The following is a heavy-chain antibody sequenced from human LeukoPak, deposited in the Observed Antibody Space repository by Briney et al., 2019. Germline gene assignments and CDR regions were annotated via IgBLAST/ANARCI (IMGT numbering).Heavy chain of an antibody. Sequence: PSETLSLTCPVSGGSISSYYWSWIRQPPGKGLEWIGYIYYSGSTNYNPSLKSRVTISVDTSKNQFSLKLSSVTAADTAVYYCASPGGNSGNDAFDIWGQGTMVTVSS. J-gene: IGHJ3*02. CDR3: ASPGGNSGNDAFDI. CDR2: IYYSGST. CDR1: GGSISSYY. D-gene: IGHD4-23*01. V-gene: IGHV4-59*08.